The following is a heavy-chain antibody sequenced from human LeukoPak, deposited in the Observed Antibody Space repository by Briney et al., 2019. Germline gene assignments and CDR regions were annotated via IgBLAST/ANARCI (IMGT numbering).Heavy chain of an antibody. CDR1: GSSITAFY. CDR3: ARGPGMATIKD. V-gene: IGHV4-59*01. D-gene: IGHD5-24*01. J-gene: IGHJ4*02. Sequence: SETLSLTCNVSGSSITAFYWSWIRQSPGKGLEWIGSFQYGGNSKYNPSLKSRVAMSVDTSKNQFSLKLSSVTAADTAVYYCARGPGMATIKDWGQGTLVTVSS. CDR2: FQYGGNS.